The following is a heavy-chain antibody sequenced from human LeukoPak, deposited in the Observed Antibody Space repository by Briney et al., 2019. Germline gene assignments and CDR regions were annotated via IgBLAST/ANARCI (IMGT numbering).Heavy chain of an antibody. Sequence: ASVKVSCKASGYTFTGYYMHWARPAPGQGLEWMGWINPHSGVTNYAQTFQGWVTMTRDTSINTAYLELRRLKSDDTAVYFCARGNGFGELLFILWGQGTLVTVSS. V-gene: IGHV1-2*04. CDR3: ARGNGFGELLFIL. J-gene: IGHJ4*02. CDR2: INPHSGVT. CDR1: GYTFTGYY. D-gene: IGHD3-10*01.